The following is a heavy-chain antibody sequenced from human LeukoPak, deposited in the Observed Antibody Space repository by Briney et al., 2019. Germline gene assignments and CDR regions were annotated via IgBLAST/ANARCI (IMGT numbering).Heavy chain of an antibody. D-gene: IGHD5-18*01. CDR1: GGSISSGSYY. CDR2: IYTSGST. Sequence: PSETLSLTCTVSGGSISSGSYYWSWIRQPTGKGLEWIGRIYTSGSTNYNPSLKSRVTISVDTSKNQFSLKLSSVTAADTAVYYCAREGGYSYGQTFDYWGQGTLVTVSS. J-gene: IGHJ4*02. CDR3: AREGGYSYGQTFDY. V-gene: IGHV4-61*02.